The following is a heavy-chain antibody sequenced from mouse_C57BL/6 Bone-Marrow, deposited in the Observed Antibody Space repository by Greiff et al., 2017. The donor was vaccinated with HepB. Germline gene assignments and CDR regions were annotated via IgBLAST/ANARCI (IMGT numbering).Heavy chain of an antibody. Sequence: VQLQESGAELVRPGASVKLSCKASGYTFTDYYINWVKQRPGQGLEWIARIYPGSGNTYYNEKFKGKATLTAEKSSSTAYMQLSSLTSEDSAVYFCARSARGYFDVWGTGTTVTVSS. V-gene: IGHV1-76*01. J-gene: IGHJ1*03. CDR2: IYPGSGNT. CDR3: ARSARGYFDV. CDR1: GYTFTDYY. D-gene: IGHD3-3*01.